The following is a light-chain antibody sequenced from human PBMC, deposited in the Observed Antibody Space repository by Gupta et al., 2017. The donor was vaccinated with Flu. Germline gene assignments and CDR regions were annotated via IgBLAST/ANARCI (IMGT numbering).Light chain of an antibody. CDR3: ASWDDSLNGNV. J-gene: IGLJ3*02. Sequence: QSVLTQPPSASGTPGQRVTISCSGSSSNIGNNPVNWYQQFPGTAPKLLIYSNSQRPSGVPDRFSASKSGTSASLAISGLQSEDEADYYCASWDDSLNGNVFGGGTKLTVL. CDR2: SNS. CDR1: SSNIGNNP. V-gene: IGLV1-44*01.